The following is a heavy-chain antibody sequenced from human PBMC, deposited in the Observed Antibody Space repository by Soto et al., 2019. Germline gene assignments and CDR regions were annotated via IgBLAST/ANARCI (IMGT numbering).Heavy chain of an antibody. CDR3: ARSSYDFWSSDCMDV. CDR2: ISYDGSNK. CDR1: GFTFSSYA. Sequence: QVQLVESGGGVVQPGRSLRLSCAASGFTFSSYAMHWVRQAPGKGLEWVAVISYDGSNKYYADSVKGRFTISRDNSKNTLYLQMSSLRAEDTAVYYCARSSYDFWSSDCMDVWGQGTTVTVSS. J-gene: IGHJ6*02. V-gene: IGHV3-30-3*01. D-gene: IGHD3-3*01.